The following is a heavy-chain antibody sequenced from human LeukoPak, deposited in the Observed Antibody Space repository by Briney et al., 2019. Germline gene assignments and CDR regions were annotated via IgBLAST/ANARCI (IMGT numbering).Heavy chain of an antibody. V-gene: IGHV4-59*01. CDR1: GGSISSYY. Sequence: SETLSLTCIVSGGSISSYYWSWIRQPPGKGLGWIGYIYYSGSTNYNPSLKSRVTISVDTSKNQFSLKLSSVTAADTAVYYCARQRRTAAGPYYYGMDVWGQGTTVTVSS. CDR3: ARQRRTAAGPYYYGMDV. CDR2: IYYSGST. D-gene: IGHD6-13*01. J-gene: IGHJ6*02.